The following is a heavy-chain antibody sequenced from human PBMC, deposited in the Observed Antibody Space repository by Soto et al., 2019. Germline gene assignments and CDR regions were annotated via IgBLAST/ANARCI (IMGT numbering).Heavy chain of an antibody. CDR2: VIPILGTA. V-gene: IGHV1-69*01. CDR3: ARLGHPGH. CDR1: GGSLRNSV. Sequence: QVQLVQSGAEVKKPGSSVKVSCTASGGSLRNSVISWVRQAPAQGLEWMGGVIPILGTANYAQKFQGRVTMTADDATSTAYMDLSSLSPDDTAVYYCARLGHPGHWGPGTLVIVSS. J-gene: IGHJ4*02.